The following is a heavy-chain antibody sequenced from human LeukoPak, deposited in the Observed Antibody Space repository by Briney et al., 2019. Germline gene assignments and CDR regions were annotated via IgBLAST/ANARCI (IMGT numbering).Heavy chain of an antibody. Sequence: GGSLRLSCAASGNYWMHWVRQAPGKGLVWVSHINSDGSWTSYADSVKGRFTISKDNAKNTVYLQMNSLKTEDTAIYYCTTGIRGDWGQGTLVTVSS. CDR2: INSDGSWT. J-gene: IGHJ4*02. D-gene: IGHD3-3*02. CDR3: TTGIRGD. V-gene: IGHV3-74*01. CDR1: GNYW.